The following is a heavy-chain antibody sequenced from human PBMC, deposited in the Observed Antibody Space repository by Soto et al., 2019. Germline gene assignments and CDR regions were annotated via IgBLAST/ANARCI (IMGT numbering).Heavy chain of an antibody. V-gene: IGHV3-72*01. J-gene: IGHJ4*02. CDR2: SKNKADSYTT. CDR1: GFTFSDHY. Sequence: EVQLVESGGGLVQPGGSLRLSCAASGFTFSDHYMDWVRQAPGKGLEWVGRSKNKADSYTTEYAASVKGRFTISRDGSKNSLFLQMNSLKTEATAVYYCTVWGSGKDFGAAWGQGILVTVSS. CDR3: TVWGSGKDFGAA. D-gene: IGHD3-10*01.